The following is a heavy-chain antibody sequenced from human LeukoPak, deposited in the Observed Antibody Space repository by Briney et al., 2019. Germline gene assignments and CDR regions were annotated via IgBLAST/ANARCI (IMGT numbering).Heavy chain of an antibody. D-gene: IGHD2-21*01. CDR2: IYHSGST. J-gene: IGHJ4*02. CDR3: ARGNSDRFPPYMDY. Sequence: SETLSLTCTVSGYSISSGNYWGWIRQSPGKGLEWIGTIYHSGSTYYNPSLKSRVTISVDTSKNQISLRLSSVTAADTAIYYCARGNSDRFPPYMDYWGQGTLVTVSS. V-gene: IGHV4-38-2*02. CDR1: GYSISSGNY.